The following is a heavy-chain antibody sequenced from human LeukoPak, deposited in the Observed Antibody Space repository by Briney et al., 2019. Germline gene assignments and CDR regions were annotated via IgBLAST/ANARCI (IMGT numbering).Heavy chain of an antibody. Sequence: ASVKVSCKASGYTFTSYGISWVRQAPGQGLEWMGWISAYNGNTNYAQKLQGRVTMTTDTSTSTAYMELRSLRSDDTAVYYCARATIQYYYDSSGLNGMDVWGQGTTVTVSS. D-gene: IGHD3-22*01. CDR1: GYTFTSYG. CDR2: ISAYNGNT. V-gene: IGHV1-18*01. J-gene: IGHJ6*02. CDR3: ARATIQYYYDSSGLNGMDV.